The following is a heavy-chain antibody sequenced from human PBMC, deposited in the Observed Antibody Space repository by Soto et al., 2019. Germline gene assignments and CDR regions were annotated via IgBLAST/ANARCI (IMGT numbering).Heavy chain of an antibody. CDR1: GGSISSYY. D-gene: IGHD3-22*01. CDR3: ARGVEGYYDSSGYYRFDY. CDR2: IYYSGST. V-gene: IGHV4-59*01. J-gene: IGHJ4*02. Sequence: QVQLQESGPGLVKPSETLSLTCTVSGGSISSYYWSWIRQPPGKGLEWIGYIYYSGSTNYNPSLKCRVTISVDTSKNQFSLKRSSVTAADTAVYYCARGVEGYYDSSGYYRFDYWGQGTLVTVSS.